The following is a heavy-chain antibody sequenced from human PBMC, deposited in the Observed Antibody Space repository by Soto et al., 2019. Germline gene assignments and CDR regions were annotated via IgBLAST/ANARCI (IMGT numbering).Heavy chain of an antibody. CDR2: IIPIFGTA. CDR3: ARDPPYSSGWYAGFDP. D-gene: IGHD6-19*01. CDR1: GGTFSSYA. J-gene: IGHJ5*02. Sequence: QVQLVQSGAEVKKPGSSVKVSCKASGGTFSSYAISWVRQAPGQGLEWMGGIIPIFGTANYAQKFQGRVTITADESTGTAYMELSSLRSEDTAVYYCARDPPYSSGWYAGFDPWGQGTLVTVSS. V-gene: IGHV1-69*12.